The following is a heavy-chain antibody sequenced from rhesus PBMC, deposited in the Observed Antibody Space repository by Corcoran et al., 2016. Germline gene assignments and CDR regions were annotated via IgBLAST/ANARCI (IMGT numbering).Heavy chain of an antibody. Sequence: QVQLQESGPGLVKPLETLSLTCAVSGGSISSNYWSWIRPPPGGGLGWIGYIYGSGSRTNYNPSLKSRVTLTVDTSKNQFSLKLSSVTAADTAVYYCARAGYEDDYGYYYTFDYWGQGVLVTVSS. J-gene: IGHJ4*01. CDR2: IYGSGSRT. CDR3: ARAGYEDDYGYYYTFDY. CDR1: GGSISSNY. V-gene: IGHV4S11*01. D-gene: IGHD3-9*01.